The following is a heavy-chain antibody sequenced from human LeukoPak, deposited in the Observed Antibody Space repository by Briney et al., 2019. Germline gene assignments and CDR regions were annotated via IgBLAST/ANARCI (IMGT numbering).Heavy chain of an antibody. D-gene: IGHD3-10*01. Sequence: SLRLSCAASGFTFSSYWMSWVRQAPGKGLEWVSGISWNSGSIGYADSVKGRFTISRDNAKNSLYLQMNSLRAEDMALYYCAKAAGFFGPFDIWGQGTMVTVSS. CDR3: AKAAGFFGPFDI. V-gene: IGHV3-9*03. CDR2: ISWNSGSI. J-gene: IGHJ3*02. CDR1: GFTFSSYW.